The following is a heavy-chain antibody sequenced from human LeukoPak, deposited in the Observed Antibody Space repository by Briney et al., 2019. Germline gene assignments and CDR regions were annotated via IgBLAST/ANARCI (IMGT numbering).Heavy chain of an antibody. D-gene: IGHD4-17*01. CDR2: ISAYNGNT. J-gene: IGHJ4*02. CDR3: ARGEALYGDSRTGIDY. Sequence: ASVKVSCKASGYTFTSYVISCVRQAPGQGLEWMEWISAYNGNTNYAQKLQGRVTMTTDTSTSTAYMELRSLRSDDTAVYYCARGEALYGDSRTGIDYWGQGTLVTVSS. CDR1: GYTFTSYV. V-gene: IGHV1-18*01.